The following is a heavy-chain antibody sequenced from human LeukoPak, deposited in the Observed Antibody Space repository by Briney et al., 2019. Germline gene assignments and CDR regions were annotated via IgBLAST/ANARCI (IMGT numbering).Heavy chain of an antibody. CDR3: ARSPVTIFGVVINFDY. D-gene: IGHD3-3*01. CDR2: IIAYNGDT. CDR1: GYTFTIYG. J-gene: IGHJ4*02. V-gene: IGHV1-18*01. Sequence: ASVTVSFKASGYTFTIYGFGWVWHAHGQGLERVWWIIAYNGDTSYDQKLHGRVIMTTNASTSTAYMELMSLRSDDTAVYYCARSPVTIFGVVINFDYWGQGTLVTVSS.